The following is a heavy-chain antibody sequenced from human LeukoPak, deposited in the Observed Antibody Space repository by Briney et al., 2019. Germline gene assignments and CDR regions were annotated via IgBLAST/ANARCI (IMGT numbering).Heavy chain of an antibody. CDR2: ISSSSSYI. Sequence: PGGSLRLSCAASGFTFSSYSMNWVRQAPGKGLEWVSSISSSSSYIYYADSVKGPFTISRDNAKNSLYLQMNSLRAEDTAVYYCARDHPDYDILTGYYTAFDPWGQGTLVTVSS. CDR1: GFTFSSYS. J-gene: IGHJ5*02. D-gene: IGHD3-9*01. V-gene: IGHV3-21*01. CDR3: ARDHPDYDILTGYYTAFDP.